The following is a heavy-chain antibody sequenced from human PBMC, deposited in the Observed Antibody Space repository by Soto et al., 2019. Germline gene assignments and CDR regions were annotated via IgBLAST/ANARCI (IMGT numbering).Heavy chain of an antibody. CDR1: GYTFTSYG. CDR3: ARELKYSYGPGGFDY. V-gene: IGHV1-18*01. CDR2: ISAYNGNT. D-gene: IGHD5-18*01. Sequence: ASVKVSCKASGYTFTSYGISWVRQAPGQGLEWMGWISAYNGNTNYAQKLQGRVTMTTDTSTSTAYMELRSLRSDDTAVYYRARELKYSYGPGGFDYWCQGTLVTVSS. J-gene: IGHJ4*02.